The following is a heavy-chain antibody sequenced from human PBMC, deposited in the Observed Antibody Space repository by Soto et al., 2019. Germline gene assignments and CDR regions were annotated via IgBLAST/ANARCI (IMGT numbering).Heavy chain of an antibody. J-gene: IGHJ6*03. CDR3: ARDRGYDFWSGYYTGYYYYMDV. Sequence: GGSLRLSCAASGFTFSSYWMSWVRQAPGKGLEWVANIKQDGSEKYYVDSVKGRFTISRDNAKNSLYLQMNSLRAEDTAVYYCARDRGYDFWSGYYTGYYYYMDVWGKGTTVTVSS. CDR2: IKQDGSEK. V-gene: IGHV3-7*01. D-gene: IGHD3-3*01. CDR1: GFTFSSYW.